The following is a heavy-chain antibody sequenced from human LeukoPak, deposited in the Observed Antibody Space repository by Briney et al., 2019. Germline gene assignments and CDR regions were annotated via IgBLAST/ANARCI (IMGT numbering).Heavy chain of an antibody. D-gene: IGHD5-24*01. CDR3: ARDGYNSLDY. V-gene: IGHV3-48*02. CDR2: ISSGSSMI. CDR1: GFTFSTHA. J-gene: IGHJ4*02. Sequence: GGSLRLSCAASGFTFSTHAMNWVRQAPGKGLEWVSYISSGSSMIYYADSVKGRFTISRDSAKNSLYLQMSSLRDEDTAVYYCARDGYNSLDYWGQGTLVTVSS.